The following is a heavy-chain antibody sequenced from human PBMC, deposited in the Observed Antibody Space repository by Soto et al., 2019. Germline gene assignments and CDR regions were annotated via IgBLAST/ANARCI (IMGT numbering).Heavy chain of an antibody. CDR2: ISGGGDST. D-gene: IGHD3-16*02. Sequence: EMQLLESGGGLEQPGGSLRLSCAASGFTFSYYAMSWVRQAPGKGLEWVSGISGGGDSTYYAASVKGRFTISRDNSKNTLYLQMNSLTAEDTAVYYCAKDLLMITFGGVIAHFDCWGQGTLVTVSS. V-gene: IGHV3-23*01. CDR3: AKDLLMITFGGVIAHFDC. CDR1: GFTFSYYA. J-gene: IGHJ4*02.